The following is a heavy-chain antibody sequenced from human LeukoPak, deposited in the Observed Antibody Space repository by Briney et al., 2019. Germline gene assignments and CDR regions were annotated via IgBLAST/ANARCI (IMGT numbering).Heavy chain of an antibody. J-gene: IGHJ1*01. CDR3: VRDFSTVTTAYLHH. D-gene: IGHD4-17*01. CDR1: GFTFSSYS. Sequence: KPGGSLRLSCAASGFTFSSYSMNWVRQAPGKGLEWASSISSSSRHIYYADSVKGRFTIFRDDAKNSLFLQMDSLRVEDTAMYYCVRDFSTVTTAYLHHWGQGTLLTVSS. CDR2: ISSSSRHI. V-gene: IGHV3-21*04.